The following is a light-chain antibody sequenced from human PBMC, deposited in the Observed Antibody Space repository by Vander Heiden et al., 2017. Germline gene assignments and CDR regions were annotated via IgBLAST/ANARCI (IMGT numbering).Light chain of an antibody. V-gene: IGKV3-15*01. CDR2: GAS. Sequence: EMVMTQSPATLSVSPGERATLPCRASQSIATNLAWYQQSPGQPPRLLISGASTRATGIPARFSGSGSGTEFTLAISSLQSEDFAVYYCLQYNNWPLTFGGGTKVEIK. CDR3: LQYNNWPLT. J-gene: IGKJ4*01. CDR1: QSIATN.